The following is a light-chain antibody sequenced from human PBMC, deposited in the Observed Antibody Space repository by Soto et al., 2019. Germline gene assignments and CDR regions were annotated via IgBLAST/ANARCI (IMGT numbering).Light chain of an antibody. J-gene: IGKJ4*01. Sequence: EIVLTQSPATLSLSPGERATLSCRTSQSIGTVLAWYQQRPGQAPRNLIYDAFNRATGISARFSASWSGTDFTRTISSLDPEEFAVDYCQQRSNWPQTFGGGTQVEIK. V-gene: IGKV3-11*01. CDR2: DAF. CDR1: QSIGTV. CDR3: QQRSNWPQT.